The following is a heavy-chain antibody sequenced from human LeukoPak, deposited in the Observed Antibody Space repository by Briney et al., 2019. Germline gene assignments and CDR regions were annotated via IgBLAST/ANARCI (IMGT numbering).Heavy chain of an antibody. V-gene: IGHV4-59*12. CDR1: GGSISSYY. J-gene: IGHJ4*02. D-gene: IGHD5-24*01. CDR2: IYYSGST. Sequence: SETLSLTCTVSGGSISSYYWSWIRQPPGKGLEWIGYIYYSGSTNYNPSLKSRVTISVDTSKNQFSLKLSSVTAADTAVYYCARVGRRWLQSDYWGQGTLVTVSS. CDR3: ARVGRRWLQSDY.